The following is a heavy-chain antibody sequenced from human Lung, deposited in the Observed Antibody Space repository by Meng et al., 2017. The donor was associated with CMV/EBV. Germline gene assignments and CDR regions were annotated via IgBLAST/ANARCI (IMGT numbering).Heavy chain of an antibody. CDR2: INPISGDT. CDR3: AREQHYGDFYYYYYGLDV. Sequence: ASXXVSXKASGYTFTDYYIHWVRQAPGQGLEWMGWINPISGDTNFAQKFPGRVTLTRDTSINTAYLELSGLRSDDTAVYYCAREQHYGDFYYYYYGLDVWXQGTXVTVSS. CDR1: GYTFTDYY. J-gene: IGHJ6*02. V-gene: IGHV1-2*02. D-gene: IGHD4-17*01.